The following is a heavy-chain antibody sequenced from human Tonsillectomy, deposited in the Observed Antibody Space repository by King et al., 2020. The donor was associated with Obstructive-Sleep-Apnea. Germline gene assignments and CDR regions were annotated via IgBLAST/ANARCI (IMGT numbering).Heavy chain of an antibody. V-gene: IGHV4-59*01. D-gene: IGHD7-27*01. Sequence: QLQESGPVLVKPSETLSLTVTVSVGSISSYYLSWIWQPPGRGLEWIGYIFYSGSTNYNPSLKSRVTISVDTSKNQFSLKLSSVTAADTAVYYCARDRGELGLGYWGQGTLVTVSS. CDR1: VGSISSYY. CDR3: ARDRGELGLGY. CDR2: IFYSGST. J-gene: IGHJ4*02.